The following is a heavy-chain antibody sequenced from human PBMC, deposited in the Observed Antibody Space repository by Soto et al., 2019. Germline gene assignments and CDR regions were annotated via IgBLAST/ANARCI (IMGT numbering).Heavy chain of an antibody. Sequence: GGSLRLSCAASGFTFSSYSMNWVRQAPGKGLEWVSSISSSSSYIYYADSVKGRFTISRDNAKNSLYLQMNSLRAEDTAVYYCARDGAYSTTSDYYYGMDVWGQGTTVTVSS. CDR1: GFTFSSYS. D-gene: IGHD6-13*01. J-gene: IGHJ6*02. CDR3: ARDGAYSTTSDYYYGMDV. V-gene: IGHV3-21*01. CDR2: ISSSSSYI.